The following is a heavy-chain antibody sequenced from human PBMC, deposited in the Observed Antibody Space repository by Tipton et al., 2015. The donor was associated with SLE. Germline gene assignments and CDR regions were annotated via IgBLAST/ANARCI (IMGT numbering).Heavy chain of an antibody. CDR3: ARAHSSGWPRDYYYYGMDV. D-gene: IGHD6-19*01. V-gene: IGHV4-59*11. CDR1: GGSISSHY. J-gene: IGHJ6*02. CDR2: LYYSGST. Sequence: TLSLTCTVSGGSISSHYWSWIRQPPGKGLEWIGYLYYSGSTNYNPSLKSRVTISVDTSKNQFSLKLSSVTAADTAVYYCARAHSSGWPRDYYYYGMDVWGQGTTVTVS.